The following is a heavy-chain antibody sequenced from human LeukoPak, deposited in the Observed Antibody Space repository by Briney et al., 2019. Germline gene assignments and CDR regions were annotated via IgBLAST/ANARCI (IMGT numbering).Heavy chain of an antibody. J-gene: IGHJ4*02. V-gene: IGHV1-69*13. D-gene: IGHD2-2*01. CDR3: ARALVPAAYSHFDY. Sequence: SVKVSFKASGGTFSGYAISWVRQAPGQGLEWMGGIIPIFGTANYAQRFQGRVTITADESTSTAYMELSSLRSEDTAVYYCARALVPAAYSHFDYWGLGTLVTVSS. CDR2: IIPIFGTA. CDR1: GGTFSGYA.